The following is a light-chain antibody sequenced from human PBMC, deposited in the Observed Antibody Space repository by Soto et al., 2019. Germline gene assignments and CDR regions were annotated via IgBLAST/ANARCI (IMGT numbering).Light chain of an antibody. CDR3: SSFAGSPVV. CDR2: DVT. J-gene: IGLJ2*01. CDR1: SSDVGAYDY. Sequence: QSALTQPRSVSGSPGQSVTISCTGTSSDVGAYDYVSWYQQHPGKAPKLMIYDVTKRPSGVPDRFSGSKSGNTASLTISGLQAEDEADYYCSSFAGSPVVFGGGTKVTVL. V-gene: IGLV2-11*01.